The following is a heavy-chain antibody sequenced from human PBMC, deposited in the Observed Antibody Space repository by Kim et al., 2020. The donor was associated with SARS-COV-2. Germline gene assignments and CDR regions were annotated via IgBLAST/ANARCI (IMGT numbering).Heavy chain of an antibody. CDR2: VYYNGKS. D-gene: IGHD6-6*01. V-gene: IGHV4-59*13. Sequence: SETLSLTCTVSGGSLTSYYWSWIRQPPGKGLEGIGHVYYNGKSYSKHSLTSRVTISVDRSKNWFSLDLKSVTAADTAIYYCARDSGFYSISSFDYWGQGT. CDR3: ARDSGFYSISSFDY. CDR1: GGSLTSYY. J-gene: IGHJ4*02.